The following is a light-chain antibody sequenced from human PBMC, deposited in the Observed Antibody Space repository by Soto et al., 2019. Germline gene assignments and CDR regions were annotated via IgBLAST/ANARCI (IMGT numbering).Light chain of an antibody. CDR1: RNDVGGHNY. Sequence: QPVLTQPASVSGSPGQSITISCTGTRNDVGGHNYVSWYQQHPGKAPKLIIYDGSNLPSGVSNRFSGSKSGNTASLTNSGLQAEVEADYYFSSYASRSTVVFGGGTKLT. V-gene: IGLV2-14*01. CDR3: SSYASRSTVV. CDR2: DGS. J-gene: IGLJ2*01.